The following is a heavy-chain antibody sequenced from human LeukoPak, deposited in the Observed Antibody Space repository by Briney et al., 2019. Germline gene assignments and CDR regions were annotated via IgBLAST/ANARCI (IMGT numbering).Heavy chain of an antibody. CDR3: ARVTHDWYSSGWEFDY. V-gene: IGHV3-21*01. CDR2: ISSSSSYI. Sequence: GGSLRLSCAASGFTFSSYSMNWVRQAPGKGLEWVSSISSSSSYIYYADSVKGRFTISRDNAKNSLYLQMNSLRAEDTAVYYCARVTHDWYSSGWEFDYWGQGTLVTVSS. CDR1: GFTFSSYS. D-gene: IGHD6-19*01. J-gene: IGHJ4*02.